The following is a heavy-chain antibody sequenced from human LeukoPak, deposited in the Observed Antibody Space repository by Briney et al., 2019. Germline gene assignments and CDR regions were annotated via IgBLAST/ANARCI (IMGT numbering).Heavy chain of an antibody. Sequence: SETLSLTCTVSGGSISSHYWSWIRQAPGKGLEWIGYIYYSGSTNYNPSLKSRVTISVDTSKNQFSLKLSSVTAADTAVYYCAREAGPDFWSGYYKGGNWFDPWGQGTLVTVSS. D-gene: IGHD3-3*01. J-gene: IGHJ5*02. CDR1: GGSISSHY. V-gene: IGHV4-59*11. CDR2: IYYSGST. CDR3: AREAGPDFWSGYYKGGNWFDP.